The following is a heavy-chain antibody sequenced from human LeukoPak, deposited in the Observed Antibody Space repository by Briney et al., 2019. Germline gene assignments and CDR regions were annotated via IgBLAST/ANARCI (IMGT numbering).Heavy chain of an antibody. CDR3: AEGLAVARYYFDY. CDR1: GFTFSSYA. J-gene: IGHJ4*02. CDR2: ISGSGGST. D-gene: IGHD6-19*01. V-gene: IGHV3-23*01. Sequence: GGSLRLSCAASGFTFSSYAMSWVRQAPGKGLEWVSAISGSGGSTYYADSVKGRFTISRDNSKNTLYLQMNSLRAEDTAVYYCAEGLAVARYYFDYWGQGTLVTVSS.